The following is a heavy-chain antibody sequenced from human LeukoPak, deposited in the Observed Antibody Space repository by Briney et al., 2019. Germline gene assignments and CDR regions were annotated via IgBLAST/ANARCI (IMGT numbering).Heavy chain of an antibody. D-gene: IGHD1-26*01. CDR3: ARARMVGGTTYYFAY. V-gene: IGHV3-33*01. J-gene: IGHJ4*02. Sequence: GGSLRLSCAASGFTFRDYGMHWVRQAPGKGLEWVALIWYDGTTKDYADSVKGRFTISRDNSKNTLYLQMNNLRAEDTAVYYCARARMVGGTTYYFAYWGQGTLVTVSS. CDR1: GFTFRDYG. CDR2: IWYDGTTK.